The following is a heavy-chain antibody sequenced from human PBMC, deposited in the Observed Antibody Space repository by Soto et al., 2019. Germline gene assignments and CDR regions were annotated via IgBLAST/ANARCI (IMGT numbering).Heavy chain of an antibody. CDR3: AKVPYSRGAARRYYYYGMDV. Sequence: QVQLVESGGGVVQPGRSLRLSCAASGFTFSSYGMHWVRQAPGKGLEWVAVISYDGSNKYYADSVKGRFTISRDNSKNTLYLQMNSLRAEDTAVYYCAKVPYSRGAARRYYYYGMDVWGQGTTVTVSS. J-gene: IGHJ6*02. V-gene: IGHV3-30*18. CDR1: GFTFSSYG. CDR2: ISYDGSNK. D-gene: IGHD6-6*01.